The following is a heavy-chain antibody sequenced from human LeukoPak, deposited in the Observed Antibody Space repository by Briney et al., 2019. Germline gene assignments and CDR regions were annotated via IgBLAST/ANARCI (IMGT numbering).Heavy chain of an antibody. CDR3: ARDMAAAGTFDY. V-gene: IGHV3-48*04. J-gene: IGHJ4*02. D-gene: IGHD6-13*01. CDR2: INSGSSTM. CDR1: GFTFISYS. Sequence: GGSLRLSCAASGFTFISYSMTWVRQAPGKGLERVSYINSGSSTMYYADSVKGRFTISRDNAKNSLFLQMNSLRAEDTAVYYCARDMAAAGTFDYWGQGTLVTVSS.